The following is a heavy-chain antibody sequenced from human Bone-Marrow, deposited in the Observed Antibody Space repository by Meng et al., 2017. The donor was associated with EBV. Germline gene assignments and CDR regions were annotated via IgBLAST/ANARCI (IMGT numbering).Heavy chain of an antibody. CDR2: ISSSGSTI. Sequence: QVQLVESGGXXXXPXXALXLSGAASGFTFSDYYRSWIRQAPGKGLEWVSYISSSGSTIYYADSVKGRFTISRDNAKNSLYLQMNSLRAEDTAVYYCARFPDIVATMEIDYWGQGTLVTVSS. D-gene: IGHD5-12*01. CDR1: GFTFSDYY. V-gene: IGHV3-11*01. CDR3: ARFPDIVATMEIDY. J-gene: IGHJ4*02.